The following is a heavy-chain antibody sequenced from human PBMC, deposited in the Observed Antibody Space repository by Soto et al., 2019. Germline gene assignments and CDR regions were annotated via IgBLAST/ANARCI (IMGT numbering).Heavy chain of an antibody. D-gene: IGHD3-22*01. Sequence: SETLSLTCVVSGGSISSGGYSWSWIRQPPGKGLEWIGYIYHSGSTYYNPSLKSRVTISVDRSKNQFSLKLSSVTAADTAVYYCARQKNTYYYDSSGRGARGYYFDHWGQGTLFTVSS. J-gene: IGHJ4*02. CDR2: IYHSGST. CDR1: GGSISSGGYS. V-gene: IGHV4-30-2*01. CDR3: ARQKNTYYYDSSGRGARGYYFDH.